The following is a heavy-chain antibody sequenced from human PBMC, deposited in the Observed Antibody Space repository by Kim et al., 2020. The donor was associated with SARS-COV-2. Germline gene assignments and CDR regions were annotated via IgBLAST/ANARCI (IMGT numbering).Heavy chain of an antibody. CDR3: ARIRCYCSSTSCQAAYFDY. J-gene: IGHJ4*02. CDR2: IDWDDDK. D-gene: IGHD2-2*01. CDR1: GFSLSTSAMC. V-gene: IGHV2-70*11. Sequence: SGPTLVNPTQTLTLTCTFSGFSLSTSAMCVSWIRQPPGKALEWLARIDWDDDKYYSQSLKTRLTISKDTSKNQVVLTMTNMDPVDTATYYCARIRCYCSSTSCQAAYFDYWGQGTLVTVSS.